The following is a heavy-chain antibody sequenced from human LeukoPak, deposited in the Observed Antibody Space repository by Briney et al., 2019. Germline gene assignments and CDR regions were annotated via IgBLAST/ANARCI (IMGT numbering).Heavy chain of an antibody. Sequence: SETLSLTCTVSGGSISSYYWSWIRQPPGKGLEWIGYIYYSGSTNYNPSLKSRVTISVDTSKNQFSLKLSSVTAADTAVHYCARCGIDVRPIDYWGQGTLVTVSS. D-gene: IGHD3-10*02. V-gene: IGHV4-59*01. CDR2: IYYSGST. CDR1: GGSISSYY. CDR3: ARCGIDVRPIDY. J-gene: IGHJ4*02.